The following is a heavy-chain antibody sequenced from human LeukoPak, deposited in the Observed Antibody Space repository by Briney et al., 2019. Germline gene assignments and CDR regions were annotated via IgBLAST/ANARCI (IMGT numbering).Heavy chain of an antibody. V-gene: IGHV4-39*01. CDR3: ARQGSSSWYY. CDR1: GGSISSSSYY. CDR2: IYYSGST. J-gene: IGHJ4*02. D-gene: IGHD6-13*01. Sequence: PSETLSLTCTVSGGSISSSSYYWGWIRQPPGKGLEWIGSIYYSGSTYYNPSLKSRVTISVDTSKNQFSLKLSSVTAAGTAVYYCARQGSSSWYYWGQGTLVTVSS.